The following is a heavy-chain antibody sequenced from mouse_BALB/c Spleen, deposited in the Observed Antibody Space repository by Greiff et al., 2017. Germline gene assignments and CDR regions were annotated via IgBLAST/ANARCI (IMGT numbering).Heavy chain of an antibody. D-gene: IGHD4-1*01. V-gene: IGHV2-9*02. CDR1: GFSLTSYG. CDR3: ARGLGRPYAMDY. Sequence: LVAPSQSLSITCTVSGFSLTSYGVHWVRQPPGKGLEWLGVIWAGGSTNYNSALMSRLSISKDNSKSQVFLKMNSLQTDDTAMYYCARGLGRPYAMDYWGQGTSVTVSS. J-gene: IGHJ4*01. CDR2: IWAGGST.